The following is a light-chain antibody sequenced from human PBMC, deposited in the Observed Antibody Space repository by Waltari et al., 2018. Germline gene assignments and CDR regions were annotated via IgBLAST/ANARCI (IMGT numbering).Light chain of an antibody. CDR3: QPGNIWPPII. CDR1: QIFRNT. Sequence: EVVLTQSPGTLSLSPGERATLSCRASQIFRNTLAWYQWKPGQAPRLLIYGASNRATVIPGRISGSGSGTDFTLTISSLEPEVSAVYYCQPGNIWPPIIFGGGTKVVIK. J-gene: IGKJ4*01. V-gene: IGKV3-11*01. CDR2: GAS.